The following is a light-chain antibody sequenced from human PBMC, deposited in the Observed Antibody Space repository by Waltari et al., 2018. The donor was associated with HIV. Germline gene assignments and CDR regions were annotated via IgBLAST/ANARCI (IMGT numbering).Light chain of an antibody. Sequence: LVLTQSPSASASLGASVTLTCTLTSGHSTYAIAWHQQQPEKGPRYLMKLNSDGSHSKGDGIPDRFSGSSSGAERYLTISSLQSEDEADYYCQTWGTGILVFGGGTKLTVL. V-gene: IGLV4-69*01. J-gene: IGLJ3*02. CDR2: LNSDGSH. CDR1: SGHSTYA. CDR3: QTWGTGILV.